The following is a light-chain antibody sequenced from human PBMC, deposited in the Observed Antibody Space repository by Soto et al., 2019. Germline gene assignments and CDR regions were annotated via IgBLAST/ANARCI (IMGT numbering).Light chain of an antibody. V-gene: IGKV2-29*01. CDR3: QQYGRSGT. Sequence: EIVMTQTPLSLSVAPGQPASISCKSSESLLHSDGKTYLYWYLQKPGQPPHLLIYATSSRATGIPDRFSGSGSGTDFTLTISRLEPEDFAVYYCQQYGRSGTFGQGTKVDIK. CDR1: ESLLHSDGKTY. CDR2: ATS. J-gene: IGKJ1*01.